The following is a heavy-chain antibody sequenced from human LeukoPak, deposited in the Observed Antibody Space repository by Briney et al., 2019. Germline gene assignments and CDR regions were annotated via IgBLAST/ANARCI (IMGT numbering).Heavy chain of an antibody. CDR1: GYTFTSYA. J-gene: IGHJ5*02. Sequence: ASVKVSCKASGYTFTSYAMNWVRQAPGQGLEWMGWINTNTGNPTYVRGFTGRFVFSSDTSVSTAYLQISSLKAEDTAVYYCARGFYDSSNWFDPWGQGTLVTVSS. CDR3: ARGFYDSSNWFDP. CDR2: INTNTGNP. V-gene: IGHV7-4-1*02. D-gene: IGHD3-22*01.